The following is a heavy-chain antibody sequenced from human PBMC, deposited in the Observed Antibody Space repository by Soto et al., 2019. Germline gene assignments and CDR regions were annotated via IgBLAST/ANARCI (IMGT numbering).Heavy chain of an antibody. D-gene: IGHD3-3*01. Sequence: ASVKVSCKASGYTFTSYGISWVRQAPGQGLEWMGWISAYNGNKNYAQKLQGRVTMTTDTSTSTAYMELRSLRSDDTAVYYCARVDGITIFGVVINLYYYGMDVWGQGTTVTVSS. V-gene: IGHV1-18*04. CDR2: ISAYNGNK. J-gene: IGHJ6*02. CDR1: GYTFTSYG. CDR3: ARVDGITIFGVVINLYYYGMDV.